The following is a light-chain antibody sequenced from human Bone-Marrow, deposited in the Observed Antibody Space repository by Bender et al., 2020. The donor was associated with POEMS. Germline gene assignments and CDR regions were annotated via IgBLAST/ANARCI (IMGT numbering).Light chain of an antibody. CDR1: SSDIGRYNY. J-gene: IGLJ3*02. CDR2: DVR. CDR3: QSYDNSLGGWV. Sequence: QSALTQPASVSGSPGQSITISCSGTSSDIGRYNYVSWYQQRPGEAPKLIIYDVRNRPSGVSSRFSGSKSGTSASLAITGLQAEDEGDYYCQSYDNSLGGWVFGGGTKLTVL. V-gene: IGLV2-14*01.